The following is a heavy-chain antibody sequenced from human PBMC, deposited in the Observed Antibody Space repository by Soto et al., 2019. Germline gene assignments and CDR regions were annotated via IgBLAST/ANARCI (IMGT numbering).Heavy chain of an antibody. V-gene: IGHV3-30*18. CDR2: ISYDGSNK. J-gene: IGHJ6*02. Sequence: GGSLRLSCAASGFTFSSYCMHWVRQAPGKGLEWVAVISYDGSNKYYADSVKGRFTISRDNSKNTLYLQMNSLRAEDTAVYYCAKILQLGDYAYYYYGMDVWGQGTTVTVSS. D-gene: IGHD4-17*01. CDR1: GFTFSSYC. CDR3: AKILQLGDYAYYYYGMDV.